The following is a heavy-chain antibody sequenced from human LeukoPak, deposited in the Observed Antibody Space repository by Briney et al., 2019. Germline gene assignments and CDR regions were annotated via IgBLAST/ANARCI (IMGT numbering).Heavy chain of an antibody. CDR1: GFTFSTYA. J-gene: IGHJ4*02. CDR2: ITANGGST. CDR3: ARDSGSYLQPTDY. V-gene: IGHV3-23*01. D-gene: IGHD1-26*01. Sequence: GGSLRLSCVASGFTFSTYAMTWVRQAPGKGLEWVSSITANGGSTYYADSVKGRFTISRDNSKNTLSLQMNSLRADDTAVYHCARDSGSYLQPTDYWGQGTLVTVSS.